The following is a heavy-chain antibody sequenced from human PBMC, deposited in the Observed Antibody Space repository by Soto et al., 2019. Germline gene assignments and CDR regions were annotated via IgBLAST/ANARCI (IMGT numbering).Heavy chain of an antibody. D-gene: IGHD3-22*01. CDR2: IYYSGST. J-gene: IGHJ5*02. V-gene: IGHV4-30-4*01. Sequence: SETLSLTCTVSGGSISSGDYYWSWIRQPPGKGLEWIGYIYYSGSTYYNPSLKSRVTISVDTSKNQFSLKLSSVTAADTAVYYCARGDYYDSSVPNRRWFDPWGQGTLVTV. CDR1: GGSISSGDYY. CDR3: ARGDYYDSSVPNRRWFDP.